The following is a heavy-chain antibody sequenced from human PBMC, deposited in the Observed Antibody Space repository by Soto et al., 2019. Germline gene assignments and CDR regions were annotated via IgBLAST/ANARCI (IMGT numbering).Heavy chain of an antibody. CDR3: ARDTLAYCGGYCYSFFSAYFQH. CDR2: ISYDGSNK. Sequence: QVQLVESGGGVVQPGRSLRLTCAASGFTFSSYAMHWVRQAPGKGLEWVAVISYDGSNKYYADSVKGRFTISRDNSKNTLYLQMNSLRAEDTAVYYCARDTLAYCGGYCYSFFSAYFQHWRQGTLVTVSS. V-gene: IGHV3-30-3*01. CDR1: GFTFSSYA. D-gene: IGHD2-21*02. J-gene: IGHJ1*01.